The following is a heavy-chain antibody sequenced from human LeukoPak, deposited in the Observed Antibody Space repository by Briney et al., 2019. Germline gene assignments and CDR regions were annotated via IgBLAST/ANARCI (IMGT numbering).Heavy chain of an antibody. D-gene: IGHD2-2*02. CDR2: IWYDGSNK. V-gene: IGHV3-33*06. CDR1: GFSFSRYA. CDR3: AKLQLLYRADDAFDI. J-gene: IGHJ3*02. Sequence: PGGSLRLSCAASGFSFSRYAMNWVRQAPGKGLEWVAVIWYDGSNKYYADSVKGRFTISRDNSKNTLYLQMNSLRAEDTAVYYCAKLQLLYRADDAFDIWGQGTMVTVSS.